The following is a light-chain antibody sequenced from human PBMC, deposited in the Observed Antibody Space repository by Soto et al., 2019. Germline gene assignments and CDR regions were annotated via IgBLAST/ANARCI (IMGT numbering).Light chain of an antibody. CDR3: STWADSLNGWV. CDR1: SSNIGSNT. Sequence: QSVLTQPPSASWTPGQRVTLSFSGSSSNIGSNTVNWCQQLPGTAPKILIYSNNQRPSGVPGRTAVSNSGTSASLALSGLQAEDEADYYCSTWADSLNGWVFGGGTKLTVL. CDR2: SNN. J-gene: IGLJ3*02. V-gene: IGLV1-44*01.